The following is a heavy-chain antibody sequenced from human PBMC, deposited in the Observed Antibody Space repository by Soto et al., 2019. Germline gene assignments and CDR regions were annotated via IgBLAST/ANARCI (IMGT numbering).Heavy chain of an antibody. CDR2: ISAYNGNT. CDR1: GYTFTNFG. CDR3: ARGVTPIDY. J-gene: IGHJ4*02. V-gene: IGHV1-18*01. D-gene: IGHD2-21*02. Sequence: QVQLVQSGAEVKKPGASVKVSCKASGYTFTNFGISWVRQAPGQGLGWMGWISAYNGNTNYAQKFQGRVTMTTDTSTSTAYMEVRSLGFDDTAVYNCARGVTPIDYWGQGTLVTVSS.